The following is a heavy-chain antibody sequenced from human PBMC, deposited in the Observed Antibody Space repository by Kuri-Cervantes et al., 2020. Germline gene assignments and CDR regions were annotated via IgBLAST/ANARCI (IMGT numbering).Heavy chain of an antibody. J-gene: IGHJ4*02. D-gene: IGHD3-10*01. CDR3: ARDQLLLWFGELFSGYFDY. Sequence: GESLKISCAASGFTFSGSAIHWVRQAPGKGLEWVANIKQDGSEKYYVDSVKGRFTISRDNAKNSLYLQMNSLRAEDTAVYYCARDQLLLWFGELFSGYFDYWGQGTLVTVSS. CDR1: GFTFSGSA. CDR2: IKQDGSEK. V-gene: IGHV3-7*01.